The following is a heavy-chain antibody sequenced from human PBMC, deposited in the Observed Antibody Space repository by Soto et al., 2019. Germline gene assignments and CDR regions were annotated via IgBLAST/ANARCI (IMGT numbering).Heavy chain of an antibody. CDR1: GFTFGSYA. CDR3: AKSAGPVSVAAKRYFDY. Sequence: EVQLLESGGGLVQPGGSLRLSCAASGFTFGSYAMSWVRQAPGRGLEWVSALGTSGSTTYYADSVKGRFTISRDNSKSTLFLQMNSLRADDTAVYYCAKSAGPVSVAAKRYFDYWGQGTLVTVSS. J-gene: IGHJ4*02. V-gene: IGHV3-23*01. D-gene: IGHD6-6*01. CDR2: LGTSGSTT.